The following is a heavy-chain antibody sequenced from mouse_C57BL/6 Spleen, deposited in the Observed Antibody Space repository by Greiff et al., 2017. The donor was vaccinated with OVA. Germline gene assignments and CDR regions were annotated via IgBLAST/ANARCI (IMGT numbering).Heavy chain of an antibody. CDR2: INPGSGGT. D-gene: IGHD2-5*01. J-gene: IGHJ2*01. Sequence: QVQLQQSGAELVRPGTSVKVSCKASGYAFTNYLIEWVKQRPGQGLEWIGVINPGSGGTNYNEKFKGKATLTADKSSSTAYMQLSRLTSEDSAVYFCARTPPYYSNYYFDDWGQGTTLTVSS. V-gene: IGHV1-54*01. CDR1: GYAFTNYL. CDR3: ARTPPYYSNYYFDD.